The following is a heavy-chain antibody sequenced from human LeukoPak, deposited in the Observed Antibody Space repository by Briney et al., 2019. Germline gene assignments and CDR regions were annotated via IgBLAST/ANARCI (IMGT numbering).Heavy chain of an antibody. Sequence: ASVKVSCKASGYTFTSYYMHWVRQAPGQGLEWMGIINPSGGSTSYAQKFQGRVTMTRDTSTSTVYMDLSSLRSEDTAVYYCASPTITGARSFDYWGQGTLVTVSS. CDR1: GYTFTSYY. J-gene: IGHJ4*02. V-gene: IGHV1-46*01. D-gene: IGHD1-20*01. CDR3: ASPTITGARSFDY. CDR2: INPSGGST.